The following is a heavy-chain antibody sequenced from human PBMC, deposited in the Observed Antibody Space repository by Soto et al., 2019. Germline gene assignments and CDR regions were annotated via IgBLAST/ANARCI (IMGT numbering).Heavy chain of an antibody. CDR1: GLSLNSLW. Sequence: EVQLVESGGGLVQPGGSLRLSCAATGLSLNSLWMYWIRQSPGGGLQWISGINGNGRSTRYVDSVSGGFTISRDNAQTALYLQMNSPRAEDTVIYYWASYNWPATSDYWGQGTPVTVSS. V-gene: IGHV3-74*01. CDR2: INGNGRST. CDR3: ASYNWPATSDY. J-gene: IGHJ4*02. D-gene: IGHD1-20*01.